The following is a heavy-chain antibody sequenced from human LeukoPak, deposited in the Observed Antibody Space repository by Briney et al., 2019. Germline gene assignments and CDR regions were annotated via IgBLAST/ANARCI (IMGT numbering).Heavy chain of an antibody. CDR1: GYSISSGYY. J-gene: IGHJ4*02. V-gene: IGHV4-38-2*02. D-gene: IGHD3-22*01. Sequence: SETLSLTCTVSGYSISSGYYWGWIRQPPGKGLEWIGSIYYSGSTYYNPSLKSRVTISVDTSKNQFSLKLSSVTAADTAVYYCARDGYYYDSSGYYFWGQGTLVTVSS. CDR3: ARDGYYYDSSGYYF. CDR2: IYYSGST.